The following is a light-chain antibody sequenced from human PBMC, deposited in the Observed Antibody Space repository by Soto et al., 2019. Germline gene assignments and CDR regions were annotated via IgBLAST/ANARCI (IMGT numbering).Light chain of an antibody. CDR3: QQYNSDSWT. CDR1: QSISTW. Sequence: GDRVTITCRASQSISTWLAWYQQKPGKVPNLLIYDATSLESGVPSRLSGSGSGTEFTLTISSLQPDDFATYYCQQYNSDSWTFGQGTKVEIK. J-gene: IGKJ1*01. CDR2: DAT. V-gene: IGKV1-5*01.